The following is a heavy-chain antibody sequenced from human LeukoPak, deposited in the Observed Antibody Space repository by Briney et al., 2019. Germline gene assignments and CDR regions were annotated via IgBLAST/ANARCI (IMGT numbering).Heavy chain of an antibody. D-gene: IGHD3-10*01. CDR1: GGSISIYY. V-gene: IGHV4-59*01. CDR3: ARVGYGSGVPHYFDY. J-gene: IGHJ4*02. CDR2: IYYSGST. Sequence: SETLSLTCTVSGGSISIYYWSWIRQPPGKGLEWIGYIYYSGSTNYNPSLKSRVTISVDTSKNQFSLKLSSVTAADTAVYYCARVGYGSGVPHYFDYWGQGTLVTVSS.